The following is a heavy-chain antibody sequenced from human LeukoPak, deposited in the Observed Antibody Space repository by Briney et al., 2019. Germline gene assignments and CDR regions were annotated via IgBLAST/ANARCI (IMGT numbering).Heavy chain of an antibody. V-gene: IGHV3-21*04. CDR3: AKGPIPTIAVAYFDY. CDR2: ISSSSSYI. J-gene: IGHJ4*02. CDR1: GFTFSSYS. Sequence: GGSLRLSCAASGFTFSSYSMNWVRQAPGKGLEWVSSISSSSSYIYYADSVKGRFTISRDNAKNSLYLQMNSLRAEDTAVYYCAKGPIPTIAVAYFDYWGQGTLVTVSS. D-gene: IGHD6-19*01.